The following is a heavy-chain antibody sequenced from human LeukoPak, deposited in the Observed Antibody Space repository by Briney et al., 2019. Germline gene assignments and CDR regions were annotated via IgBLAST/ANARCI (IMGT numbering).Heavy chain of an antibody. CDR3: ARDLYYYDSSGYLFDY. V-gene: IGHV1-2*02. CDR1: GYTFTGYY. CDR2: INPNSGGT. D-gene: IGHD3-22*01. J-gene: IGHJ4*02. Sequence: GASVKVSCKDSGYTFTGYYMHWVRQAPGQGLEWMGWINPNSGGTNYAQKFQGRVTMTRDTSISTAYMELSRLRSDDTAVYYCARDLYYYDSSGYLFDYWGEGTLVTVSS.